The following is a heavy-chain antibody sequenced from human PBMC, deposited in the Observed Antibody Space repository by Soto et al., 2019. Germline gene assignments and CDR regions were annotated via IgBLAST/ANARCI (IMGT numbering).Heavy chain of an antibody. D-gene: IGHD6-19*01. J-gene: IGHJ5*02. CDR3: ARGGSGWYGASDNWFDP. CDR2: IYHSGST. CDR1: GGSISSGGYS. Sequence: SETLSLTCAVSGGSISSGGYSWSWIRQPPGKGLEWIGYIYHSGSTYYNPSLKSRVTISVDRSKNQFSLKLSSVTAADTAVYYCARGGSGWYGASDNWFDPWGQGTLVTVSS. V-gene: IGHV4-30-2*01.